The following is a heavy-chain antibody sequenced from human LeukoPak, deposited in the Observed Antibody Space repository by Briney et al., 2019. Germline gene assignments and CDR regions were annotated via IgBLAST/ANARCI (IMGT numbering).Heavy chain of an antibody. V-gene: IGHV1-2*02. CDR3: ARAKPYDNNGYSPELRY. D-gene: IGHD3-22*01. J-gene: IGHJ4*02. CDR2: GDPNSGAT. CDR1: GCTFTSYY. Sequence: GASVKVSCKTSGCTFTSYYIHWLRQAPGQGFEWLGWGDPNSGATKYEHFQGRVTMTWDTSIDTAYMELTRLTSDDTAVYYCARAKPYDNNGYSPELRYWGQGTLVTVS.